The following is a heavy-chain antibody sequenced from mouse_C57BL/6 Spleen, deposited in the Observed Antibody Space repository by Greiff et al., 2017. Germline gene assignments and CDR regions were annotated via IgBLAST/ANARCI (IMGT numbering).Heavy chain of an antibody. V-gene: IGHV1-80*01. D-gene: IGHD1-1*02. CDR3: ARDHYVSPCY. J-gene: IGHJ2*01. CDR1: GYAFSSYW. CDR2: LYPGDGDT. Sequence: VQLVESGAELVKPGASVKISCKASGYAFSSYWMNWVKQRPGKGLEWIGQLYPGDGDTNYNGKFKGKATLTADKSSSTAYMLLSSLTSEDSSVYFCARDHYVSPCYWGQGTTLTVSS.